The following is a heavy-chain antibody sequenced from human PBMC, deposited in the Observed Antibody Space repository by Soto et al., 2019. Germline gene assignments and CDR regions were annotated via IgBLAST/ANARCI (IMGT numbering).Heavy chain of an antibody. CDR3: ARDDYYDSSGSLGSGDY. CDR2: ISSSGKTI. CDR1: GVTFSSYE. D-gene: IGHD3-22*01. Sequence: PGGSLRLSCAASGVTFSSYEVNWVRQAPGKGLEWLSYISSSGKTIYYADSVKGRFTISRDNAKNSLYLQMNSLRAEDTAVYYCARDDYYDSSGSLGSGDYWGQGTLVTVSS. V-gene: IGHV3-48*03. J-gene: IGHJ4*02.